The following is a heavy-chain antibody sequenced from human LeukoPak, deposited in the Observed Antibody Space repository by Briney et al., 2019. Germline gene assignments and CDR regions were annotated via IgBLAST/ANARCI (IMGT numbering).Heavy chain of an antibody. D-gene: IGHD6-19*01. CDR1: GYTFTSYG. CDR3: ARDLRIAVAGPFDY. J-gene: IGHJ4*02. Sequence: ASVKVSCKASGYTFTSYGISWLRQAPGQGLEWMGWISVYNGNTNYAQKLQGRVTMTTDTSTSTAYMELRSLRSDDTAVYYCARDLRIAVAGPFDYWGQGTLVTVSS. CDR2: ISVYNGNT. V-gene: IGHV1-18*01.